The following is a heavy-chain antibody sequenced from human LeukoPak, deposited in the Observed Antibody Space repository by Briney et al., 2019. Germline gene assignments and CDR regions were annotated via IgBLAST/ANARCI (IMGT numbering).Heavy chain of an antibody. J-gene: IGHJ4*02. D-gene: IGHD4-11*01. V-gene: IGHV3-30*18. CDR3: AKDRSNYYFDY. CDR2: ISYDGSNK. CDR1: GFTFSSYG. Sequence: GGSLRLSCAASGFTFSSYGMHWVRQAPGKGLEWVAVISYDGSNKYYADSVKGRFTISRDNSKNALYLQMNSLRAEDTAVYYCAKDRSNYYFDYWGQGTLVTVSS.